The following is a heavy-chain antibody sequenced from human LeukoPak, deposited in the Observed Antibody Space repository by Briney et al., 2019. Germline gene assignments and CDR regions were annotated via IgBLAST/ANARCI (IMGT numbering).Heavy chain of an antibody. J-gene: IGHJ4*02. D-gene: IGHD6-13*01. CDR1: GGSISSYY. CDR3: ATGIAAAGSDY. V-gene: IGHV4-59*01. Sequence: SETLSLTCTVSGGSISSYYWSWIRQPPGKGLEWIGYIYYSGSTNYNPSLKSRVTISVDTSKNQFSLKLSSVTAADTAVYYCATGIAAAGSDYWGQGSLVTVSS. CDR2: IYYSGST.